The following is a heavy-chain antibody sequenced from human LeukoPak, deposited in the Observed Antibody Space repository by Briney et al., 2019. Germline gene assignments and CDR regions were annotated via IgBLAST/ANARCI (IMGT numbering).Heavy chain of an antibody. V-gene: IGHV3-23*01. CDR1: GFTLSSYA. CDR3: ARDGSYYDSSGYYYVDWFDP. CDR2: ISGSGGST. Sequence: GGSLRLSCAASGFTLSSYAMSWVRQAPGKGVEWGSAISGSGGSTYYADSVKGRFTISIDNAKNTLYLQMNSLRAEDTAVYYCARDGSYYDSSGYYYVDWFDPWGQGTLVTVSS. J-gene: IGHJ5*02. D-gene: IGHD3-22*01.